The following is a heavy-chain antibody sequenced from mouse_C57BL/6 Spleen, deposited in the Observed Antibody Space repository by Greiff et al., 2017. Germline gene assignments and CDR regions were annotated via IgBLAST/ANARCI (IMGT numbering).Heavy chain of an antibody. J-gene: IGHJ3*01. CDR3: AREGIYYYGSSPFAY. CDR2: IYPGDGDT. Sequence: VQLQESGPELVKPGASVKISCKASGYAFSSSWMNWVKQRPGTGLEWIGRIYPGDGDTNYNGKFKGKATLTADKSSSTAYMQLSSLTSEDSAVYFSAREGIYYYGSSPFAYWGQGTLVTVSA. V-gene: IGHV1-82*01. D-gene: IGHD1-1*01. CDR1: GYAFSSSW.